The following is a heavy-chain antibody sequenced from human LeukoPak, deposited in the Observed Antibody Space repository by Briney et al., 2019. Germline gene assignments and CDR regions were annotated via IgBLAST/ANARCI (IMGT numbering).Heavy chain of an antibody. CDR3: AKLGSVRGSLYMDV. CDR2: IYPGDSDI. CDR1: GYRFTNYW. J-gene: IGHJ6*03. V-gene: IGHV5-51*01. D-gene: IGHD3-10*01. Sequence: GESLKISCKGSGYRFTNYWIGWVRQMPGKGLEWMGIIYPGDSDIRYSPSFQGQVTISADRPISTAYLQWSSLKASDTAMYYCAKLGSVRGSLYMDVWGKGTTVTVSS.